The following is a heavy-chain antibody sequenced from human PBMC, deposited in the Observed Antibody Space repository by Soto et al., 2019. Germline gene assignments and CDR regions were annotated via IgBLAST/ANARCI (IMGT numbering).Heavy chain of an antibody. D-gene: IGHD3-16*01. CDR2: MSYDGSNK. CDR1: GFTFSSYA. V-gene: IGHV3-30-3*01. J-gene: IGHJ4*02. CDR3: ARDGGAY. Sequence: QVQLVESGGGVVQPGRSLRLSCAASGFTFSSYAMHWVRLAPGKGMEWMAVMSYDGSNKYYADSVKGRFTISRDNSKNTLDLQMTSLRPEDTALYYCARDGGAYWGQGTLVIVSS.